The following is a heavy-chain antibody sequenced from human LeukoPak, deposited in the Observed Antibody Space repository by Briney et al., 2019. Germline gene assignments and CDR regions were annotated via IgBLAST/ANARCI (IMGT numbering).Heavy chain of an antibody. CDR1: GGSFSGYY. CDR3: ARDLVLSYSSGWYPLGY. CDR2: IYYSGST. V-gene: IGHV4-59*01. D-gene: IGHD6-19*01. Sequence: SETLSLTCAVYGGSFSGYYWSWIRQPPGKGLEWIGYIYYSGSTNYNPSLKSRVTISVDTSKNQFSLKLSSVTAADTAVYYCARDLVLSYSSGWYPLGYWGQGTLVTVSS. J-gene: IGHJ4*02.